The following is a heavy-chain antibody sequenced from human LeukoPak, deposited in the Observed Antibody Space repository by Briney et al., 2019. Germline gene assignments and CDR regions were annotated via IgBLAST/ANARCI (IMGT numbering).Heavy chain of an antibody. Sequence: PGRSLRLSCAASGFTFSSYAMHWVRQAPGKGLEWVAVISYDGSNKYYADSVKGRFTISRDNSKSTLYLQMNSLRVDDTAVYYCAKPPVSCSSTSCYQASWGRGTLVIVSS. D-gene: IGHD2-2*01. CDR1: GFTFSSYA. J-gene: IGHJ5*02. CDR2: ISYDGSNK. CDR3: AKPPVSCSSTSCYQAS. V-gene: IGHV3-30*04.